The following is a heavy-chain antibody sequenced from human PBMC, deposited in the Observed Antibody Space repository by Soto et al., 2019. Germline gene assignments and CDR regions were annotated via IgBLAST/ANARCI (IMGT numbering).Heavy chain of an antibody. Sequence: PSETLSLTCTVSGGSISSGDYYWSWIRQPPGKGLEWIGSIFYLGSSYYNPSLKSRVTMSVDTSKNQFSLRLRSVTAADTALYFCARHSLALRKNNWFDPWGQGIMVTVSS. CDR1: GGSISSGDYY. D-gene: IGHD3-3*02. CDR3: ARHSLALRKNNWFDP. V-gene: IGHV4-39*01. J-gene: IGHJ5*02. CDR2: IFYLGSS.